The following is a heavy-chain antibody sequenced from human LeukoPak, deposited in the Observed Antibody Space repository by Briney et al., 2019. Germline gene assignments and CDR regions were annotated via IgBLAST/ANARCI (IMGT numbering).Heavy chain of an antibody. CDR2: THTSGST. CDR1: GGSISNVY. J-gene: IGHJ4*02. V-gene: IGHV4-4*07. Sequence: SETLSLTCNVAGGSISNVYWNWIRQSAGKGLEWIGRTHTSGSTYYIPSLKGRVIMSLDTSKNQFSLKMTSVTAADTAIYYCARGLNQYFFDHWGQGTRVTVSS. CDR3: ARGLNQYFFDH. D-gene: IGHD3-16*01.